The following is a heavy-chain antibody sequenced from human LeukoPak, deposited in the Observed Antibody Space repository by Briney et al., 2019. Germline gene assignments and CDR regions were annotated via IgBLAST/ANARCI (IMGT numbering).Heavy chain of an antibody. CDR3: ARVLSDRFAIFGVVIDTFDI. D-gene: IGHD3-3*01. V-gene: IGHV4-4*07. CDR1: GGSITGHY. CDR2: INTTGST. Sequence: SETLSLTCTVSGGSITGHYWSWIRQPAGKGLEWIGRINTTGSTNYNPSLKSRVTMSVDTSKNQFSLKLSSVTAADTAVYYCARVLSDRFAIFGVVIDTFDIWGQGTMVTVSS. J-gene: IGHJ3*02.